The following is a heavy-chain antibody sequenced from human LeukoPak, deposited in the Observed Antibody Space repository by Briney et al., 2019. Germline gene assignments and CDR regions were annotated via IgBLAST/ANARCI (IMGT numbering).Heavy chain of an antibody. D-gene: IGHD3-10*01. J-gene: IGHJ4*02. Sequence: PGGSLSLSCAASGFPFSSYWMTWVRQAPGRGLEWVAHIKQDETEKYYVESVEGRFTIARDNGQNLLCLQLASLRAEDTAVYYCARDRALYFGEFAFDYWGQGTLVTVSS. CDR3: ARDRALYFGEFAFDY. CDR1: GFPFSSYW. V-gene: IGHV3-7*03. CDR2: IKQDETEK.